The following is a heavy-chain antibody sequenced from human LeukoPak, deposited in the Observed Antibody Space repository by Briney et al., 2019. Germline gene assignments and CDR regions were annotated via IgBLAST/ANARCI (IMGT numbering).Heavy chain of an antibody. D-gene: IGHD3-16*01. CDR2: IKQDGGEK. J-gene: IGHJ4*02. Sequence: GGSLRLSCAASGFTVSSNYMNWVRQAPGKGLEWVANIKQDGGEKNYVDSVKGRFTISRDNAKNSLYLQMNSLRAEDTALYYCARDNPFGGYWGQGTLVTVSS. V-gene: IGHV3-7*03. CDR3: ARDNPFGGY. CDR1: GFTVSSNY.